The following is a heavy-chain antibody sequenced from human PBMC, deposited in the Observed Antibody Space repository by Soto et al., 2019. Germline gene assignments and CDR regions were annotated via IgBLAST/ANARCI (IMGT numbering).Heavy chain of an antibody. Sequence: QVQVVQSGAEEKKPGASVKVSCKASGYTFTSYAMHWVRQAPGQRLEWMGWINAGNGNTKYSQKFQGRVTITRDTSTSTAYMELSSLRSEDTAVYYCARDPSYYGMDVWGQGTTVTVSS. J-gene: IGHJ6*02. V-gene: IGHV1-3*05. CDR2: INAGNGNT. CDR3: ARDPSYYGMDV. CDR1: GYTFTSYA.